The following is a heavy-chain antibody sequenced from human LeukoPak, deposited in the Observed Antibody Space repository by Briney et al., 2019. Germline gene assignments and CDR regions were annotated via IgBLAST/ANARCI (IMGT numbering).Heavy chain of an antibody. J-gene: IGHJ4*02. CDR3: ARGLDGYNLFPLEY. CDR1: GGTFSSYT. D-gene: IGHD5-24*01. Sequence: ASVKVSCKASGGTFSSYTISWVRQAPGQGLEWMGRIIPILGIANYAQKFQGRVTITTDESTSTAYMELSSLRSEDTAVYYCARGLDGYNLFPLEYWGQGTLVTVSS. CDR2: IIPILGIA. V-gene: IGHV1-69*16.